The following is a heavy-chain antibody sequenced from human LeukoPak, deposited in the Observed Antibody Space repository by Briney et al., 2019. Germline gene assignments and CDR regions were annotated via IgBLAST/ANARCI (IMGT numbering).Heavy chain of an antibody. D-gene: IGHD1-26*01. CDR3: ARAYSGSYRVDS. Sequence: TGGSLRLSCAASGFTFSTYSMDWVRQAPGKGLEWVSYISSNSNYIHYADSVKGRFTISRDNAKNSLYLQMNSLRAEDTAVYYCARAYSGSYRVDSCGHGTLVTVSS. CDR2: ISSNSNYI. CDR1: GFTFSTYS. V-gene: IGHV3-21*01. J-gene: IGHJ5*01.